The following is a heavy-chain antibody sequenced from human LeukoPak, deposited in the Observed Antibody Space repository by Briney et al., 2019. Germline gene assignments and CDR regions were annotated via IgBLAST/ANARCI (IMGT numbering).Heavy chain of an antibody. CDR2: IYTSGST. CDR3: ARTFSYNWNHNYYYYYYMDV. V-gene: IGHV4-61*02. J-gene: IGHJ6*03. CDR1: GGSISSSSYY. Sequence: SETLSLTCTVSGGSISSSSYYWGWIRQPPGKGLEWIGRIYTSGSTNYNPSLKSRVTISVDTSKNQFSLKLSSVTAADTAVYYCARTFSYNWNHNYYYYYYMDVWGKGTTVTVSS. D-gene: IGHD1-20*01.